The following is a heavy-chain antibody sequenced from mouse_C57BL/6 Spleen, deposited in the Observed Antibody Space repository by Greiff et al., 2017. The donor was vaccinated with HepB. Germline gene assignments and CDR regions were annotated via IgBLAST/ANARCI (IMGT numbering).Heavy chain of an antibody. Sequence: QVQLQQPGAELVKPGASVKLSCKAPGYTFTSYWMHWVKQRPGQGLEWIGMIHPNSGSTNYNEKFKSKATLTVDKSSSTAYMQLSSLTSEDSAVYYCARRDASSGYDFAYWGQGTLVTVSA. V-gene: IGHV1-64*01. CDR3: ARRDASSGYDFAY. CDR1: GYTFTSYW. D-gene: IGHD2-2*01. CDR2: IHPNSGST. J-gene: IGHJ3*01.